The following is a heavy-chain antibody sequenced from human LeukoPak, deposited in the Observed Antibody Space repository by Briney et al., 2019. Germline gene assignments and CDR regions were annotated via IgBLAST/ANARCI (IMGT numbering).Heavy chain of an antibody. D-gene: IGHD1-14*01. CDR1: GLTFSSHW. V-gene: IGHV3-7*03. J-gene: IGHJ3*02. CDR2: IKQDGSEK. CDR3: ARDVLAAGATGTFDI. Sequence: GGSLRLSCEGSGLTFSSHWMTWVRQAPGKGLEWVANIKQDGSEKYYVDSVKGRFTISRDNAKTSLYLQMNSLRAEDTAVYYCARDVLAAGATGTFDIWGQGTMVTVSS.